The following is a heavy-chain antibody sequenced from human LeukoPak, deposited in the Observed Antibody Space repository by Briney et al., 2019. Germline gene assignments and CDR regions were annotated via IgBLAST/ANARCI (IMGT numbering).Heavy chain of an antibody. V-gene: IGHV4-34*01. Sequence: PSETLSLTCAVYGGSFSGYYWSWIRQPPGKGLEWIGEINHSGSTNYNPSLKSRVTISVDTSKNQFSLTLSSVTAAATAVYYCARGRGYFDYWGQGTLVTVSS. CDR1: GGSFSGYY. CDR2: INHSGST. J-gene: IGHJ4*02. CDR3: ARGRGYFDY. D-gene: IGHD3-10*01.